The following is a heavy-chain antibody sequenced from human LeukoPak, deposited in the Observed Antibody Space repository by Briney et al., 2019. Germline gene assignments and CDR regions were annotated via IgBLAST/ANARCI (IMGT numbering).Heavy chain of an antibody. CDR2: MNPNSGNT. CDR1: GYTFTGYY. Sequence: GASVKVSCKASGYTFTGYYMHWVRQAPGQGLEWMGWMNPNSGNTGYAQKFQGRVTITRNTSISTAYMELSSLRSEDTAVYYCARGGTFYYMDVWGKGTTVTVSS. V-gene: IGHV1-8*03. CDR3: ARGGTFYYMDV. J-gene: IGHJ6*03. D-gene: IGHD1-1*01.